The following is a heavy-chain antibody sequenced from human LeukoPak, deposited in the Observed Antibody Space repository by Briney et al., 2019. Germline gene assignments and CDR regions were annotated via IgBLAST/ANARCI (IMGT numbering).Heavy chain of an antibody. J-gene: IGHJ6*03. V-gene: IGHV4-4*07. CDR1: GASISSFY. D-gene: IGHD3-16*01. Sequence: SETLSLTCKVSGASISSFYWGWIRQPAGKGLEWIGRIYNTGSANYNPSLQSRVTMSLDASKNQFSLELNSVTVADSAVYFCARARGDSPRIYYYMDVWGKGTTVTVSS. CDR2: IYNTGSA. CDR3: ARARGDSPRIYYYMDV.